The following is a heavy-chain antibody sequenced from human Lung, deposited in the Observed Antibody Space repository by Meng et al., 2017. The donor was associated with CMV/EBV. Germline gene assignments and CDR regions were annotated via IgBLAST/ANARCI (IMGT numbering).Heavy chain of an antibody. CDR2: ISGGSGDT. D-gene: IGHD3/OR15-3a*01. CDR1: GFTFGNYV. J-gene: IGHJ3*01. CDR3: AKTFWTGYGPFDL. V-gene: IGHV3-23*01. Sequence: GGSLRLXCAASGFTFGNYVMTWVRQAPGKGLEWVSSISGGSGDTHYASPVHGRFSISRDDSKNTLYLQMNSLRDEDTAVYYCAKTFWTGYGPFDLWGQGTMVTVS.